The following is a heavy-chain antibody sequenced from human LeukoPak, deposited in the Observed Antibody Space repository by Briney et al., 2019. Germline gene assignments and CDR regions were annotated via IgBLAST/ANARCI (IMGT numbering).Heavy chain of an antibody. J-gene: IGHJ3*02. Sequence: SETLSLTCAVSGGSISSSNWWSWVRQPPGKGLEWIGEIYHSGSTNYNPSLKSRVTISVDKSKNQFSLQLNSVTPEDTAVYYCARALHWNDLFWEAFDIWGQGTMVTVSS. CDR2: IYHSGST. CDR3: ARALHWNDLFWEAFDI. V-gene: IGHV4-4*02. CDR1: GGSISSSNW. D-gene: IGHD1-1*01.